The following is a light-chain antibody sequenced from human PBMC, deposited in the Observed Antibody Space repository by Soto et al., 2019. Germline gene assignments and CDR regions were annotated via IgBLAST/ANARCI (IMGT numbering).Light chain of an antibody. CDR2: GAS. CDR3: QQYGSSPPYT. J-gene: IGKJ2*01. V-gene: IGKV3-20*01. CDR1: QSVSSSY. Sequence: EIVLTQSPGTLSLSPGERATLSCRASQSVSSSYLAWYQQKPGQAPRLLISGASSRATGIPDRFSGSGSGTDFTLTISRLEPEDFAVYDCQQYGSSPPYTFGQGTKLEIK.